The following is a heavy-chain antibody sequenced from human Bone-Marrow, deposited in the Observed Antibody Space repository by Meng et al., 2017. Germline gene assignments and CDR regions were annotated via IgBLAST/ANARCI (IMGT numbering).Heavy chain of an antibody. V-gene: IGHV3-7*01. Sequence: GVLKISCTASGFTFSNYWMNWVRQAPGKGLEWVANIKEDGSAENFADSLRGRFTISRDNVKNSLFLQLNSLRAEDTAVYYCARGSSGSTDYWGQGTLVTVSS. J-gene: IGHJ4*02. D-gene: IGHD6-13*01. CDR1: GFTFSNYW. CDR2: IKEDGSAE. CDR3: ARGSSGSTDY.